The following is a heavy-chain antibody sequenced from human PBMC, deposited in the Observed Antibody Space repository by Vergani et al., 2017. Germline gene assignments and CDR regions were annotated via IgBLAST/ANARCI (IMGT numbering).Heavy chain of an antibody. J-gene: IGHJ5*02. CDR2: ISGSGGST. D-gene: IGHD6-19*01. CDR3: ARDVGIAVGFDP. CDR1: GFTFSSYA. V-gene: IGHV3-23*01. Sequence: EVQLLESGGGLVQPGGSLRLSCAASGFTFSSYAMSWVRQAPGKGLEWVSAISGSGGSTYYADSVKGRFTISRDNSKNTLYLQMNSLRAEDTAVYYCARDVGIAVGFDPWGQGTLVTVSS.